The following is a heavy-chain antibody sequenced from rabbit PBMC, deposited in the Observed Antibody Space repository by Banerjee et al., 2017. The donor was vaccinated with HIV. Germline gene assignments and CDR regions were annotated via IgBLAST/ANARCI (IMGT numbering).Heavy chain of an antibody. CDR3: AGDNPDYTYGYTGYAYATDFNL. CDR1: GFSFSSGYD. CDR2: IYAGSSGST. V-gene: IGHV1S40*01. J-gene: IGHJ4*01. D-gene: IGHD6-1*01. Sequence: QSLEESGGDLVKPGASLTLTCTASGFSFSSGYDMSWVRQAPGKGLEWIACIYAGSSGSTYYASWAKGRFTISKTSSTTVTLQMTSLTAADTATYFCAGDNPDYTYGYTGYAYATDFNLWGQGTLVTVS.